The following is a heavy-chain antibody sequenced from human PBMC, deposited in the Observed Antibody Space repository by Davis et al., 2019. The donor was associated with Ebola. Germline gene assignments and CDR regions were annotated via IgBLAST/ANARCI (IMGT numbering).Heavy chain of an antibody. CDR3: ATTQWLREFDN. CDR2: IYDQST. J-gene: IGHJ4*02. D-gene: IGHD6-19*01. CDR1: GFTVSSNH. V-gene: IGHV3-53*05. Sequence: GESLKISCAASGFTVSSNHMSWVRQAPGKGLEWVSVIYDQSTAYADSVRGRFIISRDKSNNTLYLEMNSLRVDDTAVYYCATTQWLREFDNWGQGTPVTVS.